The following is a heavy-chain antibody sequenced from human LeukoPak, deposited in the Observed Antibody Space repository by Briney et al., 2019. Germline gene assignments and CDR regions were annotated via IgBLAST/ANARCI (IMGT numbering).Heavy chain of an antibody. V-gene: IGHV3-30*04. D-gene: IGHD3-22*01. J-gene: IGHJ4*02. CDR3: AREGYHDSSGYSDAGIDY. CDR1: GFTFSSYT. CDR2: ISYDGSTK. Sequence: PGGSLRLSCAASGFTFSSYTMHWVRQAPGKGLEWVAVISYDGSTKYYADSMKGRFTISRDNSKNTLYLQMNSLRAEDTAVYYCAREGYHDSSGYSDAGIDYWGQGSLVTVSS.